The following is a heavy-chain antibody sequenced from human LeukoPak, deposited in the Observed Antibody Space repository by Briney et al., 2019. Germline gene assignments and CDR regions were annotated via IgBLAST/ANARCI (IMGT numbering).Heavy chain of an antibody. CDR3: ARAITMIVVAAPDY. D-gene: IGHD3-22*01. CDR1: GFTFSSYA. CDR2: ISSNGGST. V-gene: IGHV3-64*01. Sequence: PGGSLRLSCAASGFTFSSYAMHWVRRAPGKGLEYVSAISSNGGSTYYANSVKGRFTISRDNSKNTLYLQMGSLRAEDMAVYYCARAITMIVVAAPDYWGQGTLVTVSS. J-gene: IGHJ4*02.